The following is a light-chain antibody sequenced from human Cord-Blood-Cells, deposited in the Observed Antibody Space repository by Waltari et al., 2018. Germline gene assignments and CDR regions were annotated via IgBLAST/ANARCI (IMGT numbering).Light chain of an antibody. J-gene: IGKJ4*01. CDR3: QQYNNWPPLT. CDR2: GAS. Sequence: EIVMTQSPATLSVSPGERATLSCRASQSVSSNLAWYQQKPGQAPRLLSYGASTTATGIPARFSGSGSGTEFTRTISSLQSEDFAVYYCQQYNNWPPLTFGGGTKVEIK. CDR1: QSVSSN. V-gene: IGKV3-15*01.